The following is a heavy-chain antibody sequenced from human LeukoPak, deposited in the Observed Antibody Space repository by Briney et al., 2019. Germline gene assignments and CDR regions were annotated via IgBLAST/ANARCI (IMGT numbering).Heavy chain of an antibody. CDR1: GFTFSSYA. D-gene: IGHD3-22*01. J-gene: IGHJ4*02. CDR3: AKEPPYYYDSSGFGFDY. V-gene: IGHV3-23*01. Sequence: GGSLRLSCAASGFTFSSYAMNWVRQAPGKGLEWVSAISGSGGSTYYADSVKGRFTISRDNSKNTLYLQMSSLRAEDTAVYYCAKEPPYYYDSSGFGFDYWGQGTLVTVSS. CDR2: ISGSGGST.